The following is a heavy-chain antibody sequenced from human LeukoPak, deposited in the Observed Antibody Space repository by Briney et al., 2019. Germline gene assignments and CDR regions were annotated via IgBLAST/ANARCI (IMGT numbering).Heavy chain of an antibody. D-gene: IGHD5-24*01. J-gene: IGHJ4*02. CDR2: ISAYNGNT. Sequence: ASVKVSCKASGYTFTSYGISWVRQAPGQGLEWMGWISAYNGNTNYAQKLQGRVTITRDTSASTAYMELSSLRSEDTAVYYCARGPPMAMATIQLDYWGQGTLVTVSS. CDR1: GYTFTSYG. CDR3: ARGPPMAMATIQLDY. V-gene: IGHV1-18*01.